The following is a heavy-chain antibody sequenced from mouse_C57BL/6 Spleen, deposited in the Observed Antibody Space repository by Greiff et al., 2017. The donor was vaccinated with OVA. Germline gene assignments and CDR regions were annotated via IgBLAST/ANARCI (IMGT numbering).Heavy chain of an antibody. CDR3: ARSYYGSSSWYFDV. CDR2: INPSTGGT. CDR1: GYSFTGYY. Sequence: VQLQQSGPELVKPGASVKISCKASGYSFTGYYMHWVKQSSEKSLEWIGEINPSTGGTSYNQKFKGKATLTVDKSSSTAYMQLKGLTSEDSAVYYCARSYYGSSSWYFDVWGTGTTVTVSS. V-gene: IGHV1-43*01. D-gene: IGHD1-1*01. J-gene: IGHJ1*03.